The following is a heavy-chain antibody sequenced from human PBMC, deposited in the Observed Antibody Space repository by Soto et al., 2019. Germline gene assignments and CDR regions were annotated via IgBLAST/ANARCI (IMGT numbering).Heavy chain of an antibody. Sequence: GGSLRLSCAASGFTFSSYAMSWVRQAPGKGLEWVSAISGSGGSTYYADSVKGRFTISRDNSKNTLYLQMNSLRAEDTAVYYCAKDMIPRIAARPVERFGGYYFDYWGQGTLVTVSS. CDR3: AKDMIPRIAARPVERFGGYYFDY. D-gene: IGHD6-6*01. CDR2: ISGSGGST. V-gene: IGHV3-23*01. CDR1: GFTFSSYA. J-gene: IGHJ4*02.